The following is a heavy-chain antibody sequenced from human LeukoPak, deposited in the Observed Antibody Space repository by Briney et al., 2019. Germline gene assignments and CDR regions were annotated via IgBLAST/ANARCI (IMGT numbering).Heavy chain of an antibody. CDR1: GFTFNNYA. J-gene: IGHJ6*03. D-gene: IGHD1-1*01. V-gene: IGHV3-23*01. CDR3: AKNRGGTYKYYMDV. Sequence: GGSLRLSCAASGFTFNNYAMSWVCQAPGMGLEWLSYVSGSGGATYYAASVKGRFTISRDNSKNTVYLQMGSLRAEDTAVYYCAKNRGGTYKYYMDVWGNGTTVTVSS. CDR2: VSGSGGAT.